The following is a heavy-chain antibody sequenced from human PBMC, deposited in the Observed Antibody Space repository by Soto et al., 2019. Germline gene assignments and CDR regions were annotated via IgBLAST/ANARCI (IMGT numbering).Heavy chain of an antibody. J-gene: IGHJ4*02. Sequence: SETLSLTCAVYGGSFSGYYWSWIRQPPGKGLEWIGEINHSGRTNYNPSHKSRVTISVDTAKNQFSLKLSSVTAADTAVYYCARGRGEVVPAAIAWYYFDYWGQGTLVTVSS. CDR3: ARGRGEVVPAAIAWYYFDY. CDR2: INHSGRT. V-gene: IGHV4-34*01. CDR1: GGSFSGYY. D-gene: IGHD2-2*01.